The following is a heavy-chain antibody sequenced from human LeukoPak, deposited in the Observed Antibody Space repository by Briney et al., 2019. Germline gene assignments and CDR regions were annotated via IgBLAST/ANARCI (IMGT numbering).Heavy chain of an antibody. CDR3: ARDRNIAAAVYYFDY. J-gene: IGHJ4*02. CDR1: GFNFNNYP. V-gene: IGHV3-30*09. Sequence: GGSLRLSCAASGFNFNNYPLHWVRQAPGKGLEWVTVISNDGRDKHYADSVKGRFAISRDNSKNTMSLQMNSLRAEDTAVYYCARDRNIAAAVYYFDYWGQGTLVTVSS. CDR2: ISNDGRDK. D-gene: IGHD6-13*01.